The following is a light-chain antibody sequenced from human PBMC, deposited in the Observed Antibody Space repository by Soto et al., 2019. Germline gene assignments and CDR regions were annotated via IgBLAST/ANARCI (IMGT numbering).Light chain of an antibody. CDR3: SSYTANNTRL. CDR1: SSDVGGYNY. CDR2: EVS. V-gene: IGLV2-14*01. Sequence: SALTQPASVSGSPGQAITISCTGNSSDVGGYNYVSWDQHRPGKAPQLIIYEVSYRPSGVSNGFSGSKSGNTASLTISGLQAEDEAAYYCSSYTANNTRLFGTGTKLTVL. J-gene: IGLJ1*01.